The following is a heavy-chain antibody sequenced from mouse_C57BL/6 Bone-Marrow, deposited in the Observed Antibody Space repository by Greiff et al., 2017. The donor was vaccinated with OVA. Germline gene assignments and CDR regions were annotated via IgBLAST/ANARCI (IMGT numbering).Heavy chain of an antibody. CDR2: IWTGGGT. D-gene: IGHD1-1*01. J-gene: IGHJ3*01. CDR1: GFSLTSYA. CDR3: ASLITTVVEGFAY. Sequence: VKLMESGPGLVAPSQSLSITCTVSGFSLTSYAISWVRQPPGKGLEWLGVIWTGGGTNYNSALKSRLSISKDNSKSQVFLKMNSLQTDDTARYYCASLITTVVEGFAYWGQGTLVTVSA. V-gene: IGHV2-9-1*01.